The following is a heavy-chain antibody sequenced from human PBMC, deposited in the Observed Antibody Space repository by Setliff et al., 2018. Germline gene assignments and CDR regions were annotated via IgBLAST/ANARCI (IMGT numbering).Heavy chain of an antibody. CDR3: ARRPIALAGYRKGAFDI. D-gene: IGHD6-19*01. CDR1: GNSFSSFS. J-gene: IGHJ3*02. Sequence: AAVKVSCKDSGNSFSSFSITWVRQAPGQGLEWMGWVSTYNGDTKYAQNFRGRVTMTTDMSTSTVYMELRTLRSDDTAVYFCARRPIALAGYRKGAFDIWGQGTMVTVSS. V-gene: IGHV1-18*01. CDR2: VSTYNGDT.